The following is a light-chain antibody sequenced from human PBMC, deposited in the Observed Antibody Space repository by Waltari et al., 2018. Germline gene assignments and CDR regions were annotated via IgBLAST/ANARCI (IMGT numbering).Light chain of an antibody. V-gene: IGKV2-28*01. CDR3: MQTLQTWT. Sequence: VMTQSPLSLVVTPGEPASISCRSSQSLLHSHGFHYLDWYLQKPGQAPQLLIYLGSNRASGVPDMFSGSGSGTDFTLKISRVEAEDVGVYYCMQTLQTWTFGQGTKVEI. CDR1: QSLLHSHGFHY. J-gene: IGKJ1*01. CDR2: LGS.